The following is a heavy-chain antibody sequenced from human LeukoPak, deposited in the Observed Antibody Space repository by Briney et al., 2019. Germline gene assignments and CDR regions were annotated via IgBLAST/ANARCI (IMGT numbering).Heavy chain of an antibody. CDR2: INPNSGGT. V-gene: IGHV1-2*02. D-gene: IGHD6-19*01. J-gene: IGHJ4*02. CDR3: ARGLAGYSSGWYPI. Sequence: AAVKVSCQASGYTFPGYYMHWVRQAPGQELEWMGWINPNSGGTNYAQKFQGRVTMTRDTSISTAYMELSRLRSDDTAVYYCARGLAGYSSGWYPIWGQGTLVTVSS. CDR1: GYTFPGYY.